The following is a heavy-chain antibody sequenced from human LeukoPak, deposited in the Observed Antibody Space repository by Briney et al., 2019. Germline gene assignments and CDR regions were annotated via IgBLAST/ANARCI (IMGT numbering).Heavy chain of an antibody. CDR3: ARDGFAREAGGWFDP. Sequence: GRSLRLSCAASGFTFSSYAMHWVRQAPGKGLEWVAVISYDGSKKYYADSVKGRFTISRDNSKNTLYLQMNSLRAEDTAVYYCARDGFAREAGGWFDPWGEGTLVTVSS. CDR1: GFTFSSYA. CDR2: ISYDGSKK. J-gene: IGHJ5*02. V-gene: IGHV3-30-3*01. D-gene: IGHD1-26*01.